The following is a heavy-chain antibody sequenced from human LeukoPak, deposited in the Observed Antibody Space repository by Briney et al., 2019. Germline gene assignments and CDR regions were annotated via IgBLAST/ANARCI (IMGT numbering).Heavy chain of an antibody. CDR2: ISSSGSTI. CDR3: ARDGMDYYYYGMDV. J-gene: IGHJ6*02. V-gene: IGHV3-11*01. D-gene: IGHD1-26*01. Sequence: KPGGSLRLSCAASGFTFSDYYMSWIRQAPGKGLEWVSYISSSGSTIYYADSVKGRFTISRDNAKNSLYLQMNSLGAEDTAVYYCARDGMDYYYYGMDVWGQGTTVTVSS. CDR1: GFTFSDYY.